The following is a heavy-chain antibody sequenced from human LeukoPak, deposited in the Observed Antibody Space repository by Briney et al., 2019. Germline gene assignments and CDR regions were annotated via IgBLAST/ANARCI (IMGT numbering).Heavy chain of an antibody. CDR2: ISGSSGRT. Sequence: GGSLRLSCAASGFTFSTYALTWVRQAPGKGLEWVSSISGSSGRTYYADSVKGRFTISRDNSKRTPHLQMDSLRAEDTAVYYCAIIPSGTLTWGQGTLVTVSS. J-gene: IGHJ5*02. V-gene: IGHV3-23*01. CDR3: AIIPSGTLT. CDR1: GFTFSTYA. D-gene: IGHD6-13*01.